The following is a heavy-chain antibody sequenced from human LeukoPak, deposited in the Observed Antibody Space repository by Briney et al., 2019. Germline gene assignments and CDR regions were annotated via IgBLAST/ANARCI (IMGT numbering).Heavy chain of an antibody. CDR1: GFTFSSYA. CDR2: ISYDGSNK. D-gene: IGHD3-10*01. CDR3: AREPTPNYYGSGSYSSHHENDY. Sequence: PGGSLRLSCAASGFTFSSYAMHWVRQAPGKGLEWVAVISYDGSNKYYADSVKGRFTISRDNSKNTLYLQMNSLRAEDTAVYYCAREPTPNYYGSGSYSSHHENDYWGQGTLVTVSS. J-gene: IGHJ4*02. V-gene: IGHV3-30-3*01.